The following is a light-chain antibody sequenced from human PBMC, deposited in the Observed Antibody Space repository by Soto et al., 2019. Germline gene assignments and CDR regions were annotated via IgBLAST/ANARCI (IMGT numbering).Light chain of an antibody. J-gene: IGKJ1*01. V-gene: IGKV3-20*01. CDR2: GAS. Sequence: EIVLTQSPSTLXXXPXXXAXXXLRASQSVSSHLAWYQQKPGQAPRLLIYGASSRATGIPDRFSGSGSGADFTLTISRLEPEDFAVYYCQQYAGSRTFGQGTKVDI. CDR1: QSVSSH. CDR3: QQYAGSRT.